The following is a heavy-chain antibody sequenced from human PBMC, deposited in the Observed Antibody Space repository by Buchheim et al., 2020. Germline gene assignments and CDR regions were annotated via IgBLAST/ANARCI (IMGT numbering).Heavy chain of an antibody. CDR1: GFTFSING. J-gene: IGHJ4*02. CDR3: AKATNYYDTSTPDY. CDR2: ISYDGSNE. D-gene: IGHD3-22*01. Sequence: QVQLVESGGGVVQPGGSLRLSCAASGFTFSINGMHWVRQAPGKGLEWVAGISYDGSNEYYVESVKGRFIISRDNSKNQVYLQMNSLGAEDTAVYYCAKATNYYDTSTPDYWGQGTL. V-gene: IGHV3-30*18.